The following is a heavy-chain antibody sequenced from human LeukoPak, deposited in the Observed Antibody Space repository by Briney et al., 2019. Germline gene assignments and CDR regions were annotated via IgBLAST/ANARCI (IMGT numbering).Heavy chain of an antibody. Sequence: ASVKVSCKPSGYSFTSYDINWVRESTGQGLEWMGWMSPKSGHTGYAQNFQGRVTMTRNTSIRTAYMELSSLRSEDTAVYYCVGGAPNWGFDYWGQGTLVTVSS. CDR3: VGGAPNWGFDY. D-gene: IGHD7-27*01. CDR2: MSPKSGHT. CDR1: GYSFTSYD. V-gene: IGHV1-8*01. J-gene: IGHJ4*02.